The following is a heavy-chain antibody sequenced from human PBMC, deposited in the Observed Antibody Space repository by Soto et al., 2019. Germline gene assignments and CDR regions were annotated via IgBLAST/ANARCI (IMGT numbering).Heavy chain of an antibody. V-gene: IGHV1-2*02. D-gene: IGHD2-2*02. Sequence: ASVKVSCKSSGYTFTDLYIHWLRQVHGQGREWVGWFNPNNGGINYAQKFQGRVTMTRDTSVNTSYMELNCVNFEDSAIYYCVRGRSVLYLDLWGRGTQVTVSS. CDR2: FNPNNGGI. CDR3: VRGRSVLYLDL. J-gene: IGHJ1*01. CDR1: GYTFTDLY.